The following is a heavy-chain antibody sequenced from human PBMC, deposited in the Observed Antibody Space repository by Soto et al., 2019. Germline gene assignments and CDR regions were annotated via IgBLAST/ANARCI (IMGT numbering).Heavy chain of an antibody. D-gene: IGHD2-2*01. J-gene: IGHJ5*02. Sequence: PSETLSLTCTVSGGSISSSTYYWGWIRQSPGKGLEWIGSIYYSGSTYYNPSLKSRVTISVDMSKNQFSLKLSSVTAADTAIYYCARLGAHHQSLDLWGPGTLVTVSS. V-gene: IGHV4-39*01. CDR2: IYYSGST. CDR1: GGSISSSTYY. CDR3: ARLGAHHQSLDL.